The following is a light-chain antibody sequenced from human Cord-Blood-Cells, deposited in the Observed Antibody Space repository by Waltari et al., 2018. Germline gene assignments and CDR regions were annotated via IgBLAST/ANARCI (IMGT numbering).Light chain of an antibody. J-gene: IGLJ2*01. Sequence: SYELTQPPSVSVSPGQTARITCSVDALPKQYAYWYQQKPGQAPVLVIYKDSERPSGIPERFSGSSSGTTVTLTISGVQAEDEADHYCQSADSSGTYVVFGGGTKLTVL. CDR3: QSADSSGTYVV. V-gene: IGLV3-25*02. CDR2: KDS. CDR1: ALPKQY.